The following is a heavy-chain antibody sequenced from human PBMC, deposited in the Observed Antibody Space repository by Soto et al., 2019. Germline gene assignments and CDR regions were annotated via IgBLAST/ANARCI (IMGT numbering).Heavy chain of an antibody. Sequence: LRLSCAASGFTFSIYAMSWVRQAPGKGLEWVSAISGSGGSTYYADSVKGRFTISRDNSKNTLYLQMNSLRAEDTAVYYCAKGKVTNKYNWFDPWGQGTLVTVSS. CDR1: GFTFSIYA. J-gene: IGHJ5*02. D-gene: IGHD2-21*02. CDR2: ISGSGGST. V-gene: IGHV3-23*01. CDR3: AKGKVTNKYNWFDP.